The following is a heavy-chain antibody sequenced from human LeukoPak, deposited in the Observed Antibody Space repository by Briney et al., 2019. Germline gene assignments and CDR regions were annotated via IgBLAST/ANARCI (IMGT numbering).Heavy chain of an antibody. CDR1: GYTFTAYY. J-gene: IGHJ6*03. CDR3: ARGEVVVVPAATTSYYYYYYMDV. V-gene: IGHV1-2*02. Sequence: ASAKVSCKASGYTFTAYYIHWVRQAPGQGLEWMGWIIPYSGGTNYAQKFQGRVTMTRDTSISTAYMELSRLRSDDTAVYYCARGEVVVVPAATTSYYYYYYMDVWGKGTTVTISS. D-gene: IGHD2-2*01. CDR2: IIPYSGGT.